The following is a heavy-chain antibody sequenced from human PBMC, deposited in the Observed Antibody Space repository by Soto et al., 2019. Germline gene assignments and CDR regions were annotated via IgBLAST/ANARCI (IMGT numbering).Heavy chain of an antibody. Sequence: ASVKVSCKASGYGFTTHGISWVRRAPGHGLEWMGWISAYNGDTHYVQRFQGRLTMTTDTSTSTAYMELRSLTSDDTAVYYCARDPPFSGILRGTPLMDVWRHGPTVPLS. CDR3: ARDPPFSGILRGTPLMDV. V-gene: IGHV1-18*04. CDR1: GYGFTTHG. CDR2: ISAYNGDT. D-gene: IGHD4-17*01. J-gene: IGHJ6*02.